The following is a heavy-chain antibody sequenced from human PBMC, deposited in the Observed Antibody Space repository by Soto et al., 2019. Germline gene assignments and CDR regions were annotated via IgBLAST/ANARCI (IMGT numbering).Heavy chain of an antibody. CDR2: ISSSTSTI. CDR1: GFTFSSYS. D-gene: IGHD3-3*01. CDR3: ARDITDGLFAY. Sequence: EVQLVESGGGLVQPGGSLRLSCAASGFTFSSYSMNWVRQAPGKGLEWVSYISSSTSTIYYADSVKGRFTISRDNAKNSLYLQMNSLRAEDTAVYYCARDITDGLFAYWGQGTQVTVSS. V-gene: IGHV3-48*01. J-gene: IGHJ4*02.